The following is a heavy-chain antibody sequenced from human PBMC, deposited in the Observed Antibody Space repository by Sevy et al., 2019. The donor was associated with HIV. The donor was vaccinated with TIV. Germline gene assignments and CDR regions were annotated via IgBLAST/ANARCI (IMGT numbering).Heavy chain of an antibody. D-gene: IGHD6-13*01. Sequence: ASVKVSCKVSGYTLTELSMHWVRQAPGKGLEWMGGFDPEDGETIYAQKFQGRVTMTEDTSTDTAYMELSSLRSEDTAVYYFETVSGIAAAGHENPGSYYYYGMDVWGQGTTVTVSS. CDR2: FDPEDGET. CDR1: GYTLTELS. CDR3: ETVSGIAAAGHENPGSYYYYGMDV. V-gene: IGHV1-24*01. J-gene: IGHJ6*02.